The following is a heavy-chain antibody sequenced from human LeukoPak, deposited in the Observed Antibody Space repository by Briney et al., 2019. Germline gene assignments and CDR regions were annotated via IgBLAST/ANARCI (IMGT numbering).Heavy chain of an antibody. CDR2: IYSGDST. CDR1: GFTVSSNY. V-gene: IGHV3-66*01. CDR3: ASRRWGSGFDY. D-gene: IGHD7-27*01. J-gene: IGHJ4*02. Sequence: QPGGSLRLSCAASGFTVSSNYMSWVRQAPGKGLEWVSVIYSGDSTYYADSVKGRFTISRDNSKNTLYLQMNSLRAEDTAVYYCASRRWGSGFDYWGQGTLVTVSS.